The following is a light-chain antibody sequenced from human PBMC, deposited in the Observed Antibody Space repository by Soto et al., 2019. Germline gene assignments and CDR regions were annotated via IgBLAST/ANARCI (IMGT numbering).Light chain of an antibody. CDR3: QHYGSSRT. CDR1: QSVSSSY. CDR2: GAS. Sequence: EIVLTQSPGTLSLSPGERATLSCRASQSVSSSYLAWYQQKPGQAPRLLIYGASSRATGIPDRFSGSWSGTDFTLTISRVEPEDFAVYYCQHYGSSRTFGQGTKVEIK. V-gene: IGKV3-20*01. J-gene: IGKJ1*01.